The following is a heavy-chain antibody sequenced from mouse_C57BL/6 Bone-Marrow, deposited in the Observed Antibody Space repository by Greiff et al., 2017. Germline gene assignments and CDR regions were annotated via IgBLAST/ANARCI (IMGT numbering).Heavy chain of an antibody. CDR3: YFDY. CDR1: EYEFPSHD. V-gene: IGHV5-2*01. D-gene: IGHD2-3*01. CDR2: INSDGGST. Sequence: EVQVVESGGGLVQPGASLKLSCESTEYEFPSHDMSWVRKTPEKRLELVAAINSDGGSTYYPDTMERRFIISRDNTKKTLYLQMSSLRSEDTGGWLHYFDYWGQGTTLTVSS. J-gene: IGHJ2*01.